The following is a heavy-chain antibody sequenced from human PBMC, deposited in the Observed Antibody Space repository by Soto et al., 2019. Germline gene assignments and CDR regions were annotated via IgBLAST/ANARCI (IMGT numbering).Heavy chain of an antibody. V-gene: IGHV4-4*02. CDR3: ARGGAGSDY. Sequence: QVQLQESGPGLVKPSGTLSLTCAVSGASISSTNWWNWVRQPPGKGLEWIGEIFHTGRTNYNPSLKSRVTIAVDKSNNQFSLNLTSVTAADKAVYYCARGGAGSDYWGQGTLVTVSS. CDR1: GASISSTNW. CDR2: IFHTGRT. J-gene: IGHJ4*02. D-gene: IGHD3-10*01.